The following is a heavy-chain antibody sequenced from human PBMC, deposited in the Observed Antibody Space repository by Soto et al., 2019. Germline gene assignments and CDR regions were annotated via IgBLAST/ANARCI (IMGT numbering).Heavy chain of an antibody. CDR2: ILYDGSKK. J-gene: IGHJ4*02. Sequence: WWSLRLSCSASVFTFSSYGMHWCRQAPGKGLEWVAVILYDGSKKDYADSVKGRFTISRDNSKNTLYLQMNSLRAEDTAIYYCAKDRGALRWSEEHYYFDYWGQGTLVTVSS. D-gene: IGHD4-17*01. CDR3: AKDRGALRWSEEHYYFDY. V-gene: IGHV3-30*18. CDR1: VFTFSSYG.